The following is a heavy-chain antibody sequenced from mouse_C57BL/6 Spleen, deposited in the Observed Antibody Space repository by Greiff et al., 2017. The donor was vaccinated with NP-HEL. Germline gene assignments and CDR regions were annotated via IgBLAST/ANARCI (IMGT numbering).Heavy chain of an antibody. D-gene: IGHD1-1*01. CDR3: ARSGGYYGDYAMDY. CDR2: IDPSDSYT. CDR1: GYTFTSYW. V-gene: IGHV1-69*01. Sequence: VQLQQSGAELVMPGASVKLSCKASGYTFTSYWMHWVKQRPGQGLEWIGEIDPSDSYTNYNQKFKGKSTLTVDISSSTAYMQLSSLTSEDSAVYYCARSGGYYGDYAMDYWGQGTSVTVSS. J-gene: IGHJ4*01.